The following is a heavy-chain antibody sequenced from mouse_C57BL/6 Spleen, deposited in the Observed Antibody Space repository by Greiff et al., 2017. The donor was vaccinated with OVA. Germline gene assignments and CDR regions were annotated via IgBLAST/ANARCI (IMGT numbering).Heavy chain of an antibody. CDR3: ARGGGNPYYCDY. CDR2: IYPGGGYT. V-gene: IGHV1-63*01. J-gene: IGHJ2*01. Sequence: QVQLQQSGAELVRPGTSVKMSCKASGYTFTNYWIGWAKQRPGHGLEWIGDIYPGGGYTNYNEKFKGKATLTADKSSSTAYMQFSSLTSEDSAIYYCARGGGNPYYCDYWGQGTTLTVSS. CDR1: GYTFTNYW. D-gene: IGHD2-1*01.